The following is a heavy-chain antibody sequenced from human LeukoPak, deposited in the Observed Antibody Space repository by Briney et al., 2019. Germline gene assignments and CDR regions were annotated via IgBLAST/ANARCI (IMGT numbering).Heavy chain of an antibody. CDR3: ARDRYCSSTSCSNWFDP. D-gene: IGHD2-2*01. CDR1: GYTFTGYY. CDR2: INPNSGGT. Sequence: ASVKVSCKASGYTFTGYYMHWVRQAPGQGLEWMGQINPNSGGTNYAQKFQGRVTMTRDTSISTAYMGLSRLRSDDTAVYYCARDRYCSSTSCSNWFDPWGQGTLVTVSS. J-gene: IGHJ5*02. V-gene: IGHV1-2*06.